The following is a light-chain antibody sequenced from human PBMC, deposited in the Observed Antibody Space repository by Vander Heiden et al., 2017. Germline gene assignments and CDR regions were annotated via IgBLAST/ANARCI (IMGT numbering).Light chain of an antibody. Sequence: SYDLTQPLSVSVAPGQTARIACGGDTIGTKSVHWYHQRPGQAPVLVIYRDTNRPSGIPERFSGSNSSNTATLTIRGSQAGDEGDYFCQVWDRNAVVFGGGTKLTVL. CDR3: QVWDRNAVV. CDR1: TIGTKS. CDR2: RDT. J-gene: IGLJ3*02. V-gene: IGLV3-9*01.